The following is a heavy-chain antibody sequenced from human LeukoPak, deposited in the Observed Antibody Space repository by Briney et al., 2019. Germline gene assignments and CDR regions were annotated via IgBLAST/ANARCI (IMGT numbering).Heavy chain of an antibody. CDR2: ISGDGGST. D-gene: IGHD1-26*01. J-gene: IGHJ4*02. CDR1: GFTFDDYA. CDR3: ARQVGARPYFDY. V-gene: IGHV3-43*02. Sequence: PGGSLRLTCAASGFTFDDYAMHWVRQAPGKGLEWVSLISGDGGSTYYADSVKGRLTISRDNSKNSLYLQMNSLRTEDTALYYSARQVGARPYFDYWGQGTLVTVSS.